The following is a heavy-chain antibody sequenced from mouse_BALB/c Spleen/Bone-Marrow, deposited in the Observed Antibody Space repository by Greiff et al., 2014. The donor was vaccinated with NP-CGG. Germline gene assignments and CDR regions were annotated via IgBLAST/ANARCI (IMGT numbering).Heavy chain of an antibody. V-gene: IGHV1-67*01. CDR3: ARGEGYDGGYFDV. D-gene: IGHD2-2*01. CDR2: ISTYSGNT. Sequence: QVQLEQSGPELVRPGGSVKISCKGSGYTFTGYAMPWGKQSHAKRLEWVGVISTYSGNTNYNQKFKGKATMTADKSSSTAYMELARLTSEDSAIYYCARGEGYDGGYFDVWGAGTTVTVSS. J-gene: IGHJ1*01. CDR1: GYTFTGYA.